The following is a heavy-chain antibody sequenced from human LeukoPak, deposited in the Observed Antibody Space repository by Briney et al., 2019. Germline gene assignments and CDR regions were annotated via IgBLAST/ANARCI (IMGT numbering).Heavy chain of an antibody. CDR2: INPNSGGT. Sequence: ASVKVSCKASGYTFTGYYMHWVRQAPGQGLEWMGWINPNSGGTNYAQKFQGRVTMTRDTSISTAYMELSRLRSDDTAVYYCARARTYYYDSSGYDDAFDIWGQGTMVTVSS. V-gene: IGHV1-2*02. CDR3: ARARTYYYDSSGYDDAFDI. CDR1: GYTFTGYY. D-gene: IGHD3-22*01. J-gene: IGHJ3*02.